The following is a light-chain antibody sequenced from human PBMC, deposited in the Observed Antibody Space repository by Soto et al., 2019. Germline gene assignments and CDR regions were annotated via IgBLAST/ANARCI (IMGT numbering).Light chain of an antibody. J-gene: IGKJ4*01. CDR2: GAS. Sequence: EIVLTQSPGTLSLSPGERATLSCRASQSVTASYLAWYHQKPGQAPRLLIYGASSRATGIPDRFSGSGSGTDFTLIINRVEPEDFAVYYWQQYGSSPLTFGGGTKVEIK. CDR3: QQYGSSPLT. CDR1: QSVTASY. V-gene: IGKV3-20*01.